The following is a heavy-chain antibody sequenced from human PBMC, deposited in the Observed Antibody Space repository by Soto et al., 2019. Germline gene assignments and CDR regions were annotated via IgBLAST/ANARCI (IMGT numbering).Heavy chain of an antibody. CDR1: VFTFSGSA. V-gene: IGHV3-73*01. D-gene: IGHD3-10*01. CDR3: TRHIDYYGSGSYREDV. Sequence: RWSLRLSCSASVFTFSGSAMHWFRQASGKGLEWVGRIRSKANSYATAYAASVKGRFTISRDDSKNTAYLQMNSLKTEDTAVYYCTRHIDYYGSGSYREDVWGQGTTVTVS. CDR2: IRSKANSYAT. J-gene: IGHJ6*02.